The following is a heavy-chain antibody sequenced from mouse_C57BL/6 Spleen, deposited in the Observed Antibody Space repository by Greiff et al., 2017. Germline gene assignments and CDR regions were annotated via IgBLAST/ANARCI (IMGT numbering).Heavy chain of an antibody. D-gene: IGHD2-2*01. CDR3: ARGGLPYYFDY. CDR2: ISYDGSN. J-gene: IGHJ2*01. V-gene: IGHV3-6*01. Sequence: DVQLQESGPGLVKPSQSLSLTCSVTGYYITSGYYWNWIRQFPGNKLEWMGYISYDGSNNYNPSLKNRISITRDTSKNQFFLKLNSVTTEDTATYYCARGGLPYYFDYWGQGTTLTVSS. CDR1: GYYITSGYY.